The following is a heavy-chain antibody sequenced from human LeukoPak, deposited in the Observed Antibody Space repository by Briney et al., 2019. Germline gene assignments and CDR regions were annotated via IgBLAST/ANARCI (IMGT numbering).Heavy chain of an antibody. D-gene: IGHD5/OR15-5a*01. Sequence: GGSLRLSCAASGFTFSSYAMNWVRQAPGKGLEFVSAISRNGDSTYYTNSVKGRFTISRDNSKNTLFLQMGSLRTDDMAVYYCAREDVSDTWGFDSWGQGTLVTVPS. CDR1: GFTFSSYA. J-gene: IGHJ4*02. CDR3: AREDVSDTWGFDS. V-gene: IGHV3-64*01. CDR2: ISRNGDST.